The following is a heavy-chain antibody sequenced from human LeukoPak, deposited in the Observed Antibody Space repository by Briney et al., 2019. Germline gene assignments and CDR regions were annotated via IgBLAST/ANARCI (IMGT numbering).Heavy chain of an antibody. CDR3: AREIGYSSSMRP. Sequence: PSETLSLTCTVSGGSISSGSYYWSWIRQPAGKGLEWIVRIYTSGSTNYNPSLKSRVTISVDTSKNQFSLKLSSVTAADTAVYYCAREIGYSSSMRPWGQGTLVTVSS. CDR2: IYTSGST. V-gene: IGHV4-61*02. J-gene: IGHJ5*02. D-gene: IGHD6-6*01. CDR1: GGSISSGSYY.